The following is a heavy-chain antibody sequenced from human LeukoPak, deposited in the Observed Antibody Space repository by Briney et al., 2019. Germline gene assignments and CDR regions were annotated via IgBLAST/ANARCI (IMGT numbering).Heavy chain of an antibody. CDR1: GGSISSYY. CDR2: IYTSGST. Sequence: SETLSLTCTVSGGSISSYYWSWIRQPAGKGLEWIGRIYTSGSTNYNPSLKSRVTMSVDTSKNQFSLKLSSVTAADTAVYYCARDVLVPAAIPVFPCFDPWGQGTLAAVSS. CDR3: ARDVLVPAAIPVFPCFDP. D-gene: IGHD2-2*01. V-gene: IGHV4-4*07. J-gene: IGHJ5*02.